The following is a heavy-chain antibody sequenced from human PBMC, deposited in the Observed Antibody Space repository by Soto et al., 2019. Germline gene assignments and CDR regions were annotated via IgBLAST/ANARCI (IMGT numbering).Heavy chain of an antibody. CDR2: IYYNAEK. Sequence: SGPTLVNPTQTLTLTCTFSGFSLTTSGVGVAWIRQPPGKALEWLALIYYNAEKRYIPSLSCRLTITKDTSKNLVVLTMTNMDPVDTATYSCAHSRGYGNSPTLDYWVQGTLVTVSS. V-gene: IGHV2-5*01. CDR3: AHSRGYGNSPTLDY. D-gene: IGHD5-18*01. CDR1: GFSLTTSGVG. J-gene: IGHJ4*02.